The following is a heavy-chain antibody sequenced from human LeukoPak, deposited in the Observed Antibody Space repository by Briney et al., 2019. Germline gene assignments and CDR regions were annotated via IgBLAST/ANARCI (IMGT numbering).Heavy chain of an antibody. V-gene: IGHV4-31*03. CDR3: ARGGGGGCRSTSCYHY. D-gene: IGHD2-2*01. CDR1: GGSISSGGQF. Sequence: SETLSLTCTVSGGSISSGGQFWSWVRQYPGKGLEWIGYIYYSGSTYYNPSLKSRVSISVDTSKNQFSLKVTSVTAADTAVYYCARGGGGGCRSTSCYHYWGQGTLVTVSS. J-gene: IGHJ4*02. CDR2: IYYSGST.